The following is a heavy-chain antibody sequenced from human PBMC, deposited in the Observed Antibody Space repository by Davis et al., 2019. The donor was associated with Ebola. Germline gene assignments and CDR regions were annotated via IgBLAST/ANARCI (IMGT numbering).Heavy chain of an antibody. Sequence: SETLSLTCAVYGGSFSGYYWSWIRQPPGKGLEWIGSIYYSGSTYYNPSLKSRVTISVDTSKNQFSLKLSSVTAADTAVYYCARDGDSWGQGTLVTVSS. V-gene: IGHV4-34*01. CDR3: ARDGDS. CDR2: IYYSGST. J-gene: IGHJ4*02. CDR1: GGSFSGYY.